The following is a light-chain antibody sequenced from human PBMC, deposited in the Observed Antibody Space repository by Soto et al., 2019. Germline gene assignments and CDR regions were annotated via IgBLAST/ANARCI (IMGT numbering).Light chain of an antibody. Sequence: QSALTQPASVSGSPGQSITFSCTGTSSDIGAYNYVSWYQHHPGKAPKLLIYDVTDRPSGVSDRFSGSKYGTTASLTISGVQAEDEADYFCSSYTTINTVVVFGGGTKLTVL. CDR1: SSDIGAYNY. V-gene: IGLV2-14*03. CDR3: SSYTTINTVVV. J-gene: IGLJ3*02. CDR2: DVT.